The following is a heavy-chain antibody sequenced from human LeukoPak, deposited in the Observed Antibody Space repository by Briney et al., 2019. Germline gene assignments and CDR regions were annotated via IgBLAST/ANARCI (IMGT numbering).Heavy chain of an antibody. J-gene: IGHJ4*02. V-gene: IGHV4-39*07. CDR1: GGSISSSSYY. Sequence: PSETLSLTCTVSGGSISSSSYYWGWIRQPPGKGLEWIGEINHSGSTNYNPSLKSRVTISVDTSKNQFSLKLSSVTAADTAVYYCASRGRPTYDFWSGYYAGEVTYIFDYWGQGTLVTVSS. CDR2: INHSGST. CDR3: ASRGRPTYDFWSGYYAGEVTYIFDY. D-gene: IGHD3-3*01.